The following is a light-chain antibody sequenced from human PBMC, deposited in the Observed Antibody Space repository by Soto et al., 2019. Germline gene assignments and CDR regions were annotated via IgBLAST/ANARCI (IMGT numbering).Light chain of an antibody. J-gene: IGKJ5*01. Sequence: EIVLTQSPGTLSLFPGERATLSCRASQSLTTRYLDWYQQKPGQAPRILIYGASSRATGIPDRFSGGGSGTDFTLPISRLEPEDFAVYHCQQYGSSPTFGQGTRLEIK. V-gene: IGKV3-20*01. CDR2: GAS. CDR3: QQYGSSPT. CDR1: QSLTTRY.